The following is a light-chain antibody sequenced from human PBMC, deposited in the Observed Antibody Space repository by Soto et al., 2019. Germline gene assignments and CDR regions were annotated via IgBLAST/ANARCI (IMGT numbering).Light chain of an antibody. V-gene: IGLV3-21*02. Sequence: SYELTQPPSVSVAPGQTARIPWGGNNIGSKSVHWYQQKPGQSPVLVVYDDRDRPSGMPERFSGSNSVNTATLTISRVEAGDEAEFYCQVWGSSSDHGGFGGGTTLAVL. CDR1: NIGSKS. CDR2: DDR. J-gene: IGLJ3*02. CDR3: QVWGSSSDHGG.